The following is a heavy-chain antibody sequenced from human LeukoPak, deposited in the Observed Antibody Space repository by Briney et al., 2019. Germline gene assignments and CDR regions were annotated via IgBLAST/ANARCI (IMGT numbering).Heavy chain of an antibody. V-gene: IGHV1-8*01. J-gene: IGHJ4*02. CDR2: MNPNSGNT. D-gene: IGHD3-10*01. CDR3: ARAVSRLLWFGELRYYFDY. CDR1: GYTFTSYD. Sequence: ASVKVSCKASGYTFTSYDINWVRQATGQGLEWMGWMNPNSGNTGYAQKFQGRVTMTRNTSMSTAYMELSSLRSEDTAVYYCARAVSRLLWFGELRYYFDYWGQGTLVTVSS.